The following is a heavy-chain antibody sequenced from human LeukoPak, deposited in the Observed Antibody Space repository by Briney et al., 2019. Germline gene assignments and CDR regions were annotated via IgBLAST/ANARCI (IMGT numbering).Heavy chain of an antibody. CDR1: GGSFSGYY. CDR3: ARGSEVDIVATVHFDY. CDR2: INHSGST. Sequence: PSETLSLTCAVSGGSFSGYYWSWIRQPPGKGLEWIGEINHSGSTNYNPSLKSRVTISVDTSKNQFSLKLSSVTAAGTAVYYCARGSEVDIVATVHFDYWGQGTLVTVSS. D-gene: IGHD5-12*01. V-gene: IGHV4-34*01. J-gene: IGHJ4*02.